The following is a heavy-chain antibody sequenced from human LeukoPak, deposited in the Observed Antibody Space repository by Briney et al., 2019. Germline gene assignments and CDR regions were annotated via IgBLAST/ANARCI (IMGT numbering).Heavy chain of an antibody. CDR1: GGSISSYY. CDR3: ARSPSLSGSYLGVLSWFDP. V-gene: IGHV4-59*01. CDR2: IYYSGST. J-gene: IGHJ5*02. D-gene: IGHD3-10*01. Sequence: SETLSLTCTVSGGSISSYYRSCIRQPPGKGLEWIGYIYYSGSTNYNPSLKSRVAMSVDTSKNQFSLKLSSVTAADTAVYYCARSPSLSGSYLGVLSWFDPWGQGTLVTVSS.